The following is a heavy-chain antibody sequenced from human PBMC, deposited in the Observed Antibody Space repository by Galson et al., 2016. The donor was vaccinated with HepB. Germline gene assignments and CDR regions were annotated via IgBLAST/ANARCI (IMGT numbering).Heavy chain of an antibody. CDR3: ARVGTTYYDILTGAGDAFDL. V-gene: IGHV4-4*07. J-gene: IGHJ3*01. CDR1: GASIKSHY. Sequence: SETLSLTCTVSGASIKSHYWSWIRQPAGRGLEWIGRVHISGNTNYNPSLKSRLAMSIDTTNNRFSLNLTSVTAADTAFYYCARVGTTYYDILTGAGDAFDLWGHGRMVTVSS. CDR2: VHISGNT. D-gene: IGHD3-9*01.